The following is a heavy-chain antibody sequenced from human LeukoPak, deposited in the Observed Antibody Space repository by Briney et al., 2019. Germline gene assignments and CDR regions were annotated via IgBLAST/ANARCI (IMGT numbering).Heavy chain of an antibody. CDR1: GGTFSSYA. Sequence: SVKVSCKASGGTFSSYAISWVRQAPGQGLEWMGGIIPIFGTANYAQKFQGRVTITADESTSTAYMELSSLRSEDTAVYYCARGRVSRPDNWFDHWGQGTLVTVSS. V-gene: IGHV1-69*01. CDR3: ARGRVSRPDNWFDH. CDR2: IIPIFGTA. D-gene: IGHD5/OR15-5a*01. J-gene: IGHJ5*02.